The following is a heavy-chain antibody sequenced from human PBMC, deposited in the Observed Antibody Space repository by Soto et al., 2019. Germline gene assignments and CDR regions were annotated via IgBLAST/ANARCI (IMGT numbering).Heavy chain of an antibody. CDR2: IYYTGST. CDR3: ARGYCSGGSCYSRFFDY. D-gene: IGHD2-15*01. J-gene: IGHJ4*02. CDR1: GGSISSYY. V-gene: IGHV4-59*08. Sequence: SETLSLTCTVSGGSISSYYWSWIRQPPGKGLEWIGYIYYTGSTNYNPSLKSRVTISVDTSKNQFSLKLSSVTAADTAVYYCARGYCSGGSCYSRFFDYWGQGALVTVSS.